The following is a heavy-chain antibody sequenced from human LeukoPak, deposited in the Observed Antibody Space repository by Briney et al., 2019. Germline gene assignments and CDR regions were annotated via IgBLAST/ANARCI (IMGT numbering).Heavy chain of an antibody. CDR1: GFTFSSYW. J-gene: IGHJ6*03. V-gene: IGHV3-7*01. CDR2: IRQDGSEK. CDR3: ARLGLPTYMDV. D-gene: IGHD3-16*01. Sequence: GSLRLSCAASGFTFSSYWMSWVRLAPGKGLEWVANIRQDGSEKYYVDSVKGRFTISRDNAKDSLYLHMDSLRAEDTAVYYCARLGLPTYMDVWGKGTTVTV.